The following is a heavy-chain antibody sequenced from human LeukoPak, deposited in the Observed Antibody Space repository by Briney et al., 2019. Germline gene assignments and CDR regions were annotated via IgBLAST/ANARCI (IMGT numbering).Heavy chain of an antibody. J-gene: IGHJ4*02. CDR3: ARQMGATATVVRFDY. D-gene: IGHD4-23*01. Sequence: PSETLSLTCTVSGGSISSYYWGWIRQPPGKGLEWIGSIYYSGSTYYNPSLKSRVTISVDTSKNQLSLKLSSVTAADTAVYYCARQMGATATVVRFDYWGQGTLVTVSS. CDR2: IYYSGST. CDR1: GGSISSYY. V-gene: IGHV4-39*01.